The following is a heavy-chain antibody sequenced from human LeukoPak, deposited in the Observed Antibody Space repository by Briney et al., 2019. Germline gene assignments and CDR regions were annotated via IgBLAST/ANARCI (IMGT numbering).Heavy chain of an antibody. D-gene: IGHD3-22*01. Sequence: GGSLRLSCAASGFTFSSYAMSWVRQAPGKGLEWVSAISGSGGSTYYADSVKGRFTISRDNSKNTLYLQMNSLRAEDTAVYYCANPPLYYYDSSGYLNTVFDYWGQGTLVTVSS. CDR1: GFTFSSYA. J-gene: IGHJ4*02. V-gene: IGHV3-23*01. CDR2: ISGSGGST. CDR3: ANPPLYYYDSSGYLNTVFDY.